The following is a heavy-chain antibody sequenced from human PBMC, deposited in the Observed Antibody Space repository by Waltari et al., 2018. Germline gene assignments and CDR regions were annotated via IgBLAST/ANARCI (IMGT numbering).Heavy chain of an antibody. Sequence: QVQLVQSGAEVKKPGSSVKVSCKASGGTFGSYGITWVRQAPGEGLEWMGGISTIFGTAPNYAQKFQGRLTVAADESTATVYMDLSGLRSDDTAVDYCARRQLGGPFDPWGQGTLVSVSS. J-gene: IGHJ5*02. CDR2: ISTIFGTAP. CDR3: ARRQLGGPFDP. CDR1: GGTFGSYG. D-gene: IGHD3-16*01. V-gene: IGHV1-69*12.